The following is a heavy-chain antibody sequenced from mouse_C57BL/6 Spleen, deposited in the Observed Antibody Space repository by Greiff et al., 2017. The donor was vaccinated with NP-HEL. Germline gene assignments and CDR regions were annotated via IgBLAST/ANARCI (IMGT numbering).Heavy chain of an antibody. CDR2: IDPSDSYT. D-gene: IGHD2-4*01. Sequence: QVQLQQPGAELVKPGASVKLSCKASGYTFTSYWMQWVKQRPGQGLEWIGEIDPSDSYTNYNQKFKGKATLTLDTSSSTAYMQLSSLTSEDSAVYYCARRGDYLYAMDYWGQGTSVTVSS. CDR1: GYTFTSYW. CDR3: ARRGDYLYAMDY. V-gene: IGHV1-50*01. J-gene: IGHJ4*01.